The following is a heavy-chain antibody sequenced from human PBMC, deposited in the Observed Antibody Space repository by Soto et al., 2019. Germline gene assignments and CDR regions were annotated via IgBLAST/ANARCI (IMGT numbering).Heavy chain of an antibody. D-gene: IGHD7-27*01. CDR2: ISSSGGST. J-gene: IGHJ4*02. CDR3: AKDPNWGYEYYFDY. V-gene: IGHV3-23*01. Sequence: EVQLLESGGGLVQPGGSLRLSCAASGFTFSSYAMSWVRQAPGKGLEWVSAISSSGGSTYYADSVKGRFTISRDNSKNTLYQQMNSLRAEDTAVYYCAKDPNWGYEYYFDYWGQGTLVTVSS. CDR1: GFTFSSYA.